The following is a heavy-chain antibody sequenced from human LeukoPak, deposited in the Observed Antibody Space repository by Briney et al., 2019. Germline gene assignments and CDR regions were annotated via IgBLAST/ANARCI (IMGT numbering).Heavy chain of an antibody. CDR3: ARMDSGSYYDY. CDR1: GGSISSDF. V-gene: IGHV4-59*01. CDR2: IYYSGDT. D-gene: IGHD3-10*01. J-gene: IGHJ4*02. Sequence: PSETLSLTCTVSGGSISSDFWGWIRQPPGKGLEWIGYIYYSGDTNYNPSLKSRVTISIDTSKNQSSLKVSSVTAADTAVYYCARMDSGSYYDYWGQGTLVTVSS.